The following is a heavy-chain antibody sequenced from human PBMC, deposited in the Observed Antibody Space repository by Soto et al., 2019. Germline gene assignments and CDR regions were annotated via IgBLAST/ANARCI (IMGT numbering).Heavy chain of an antibody. J-gene: IGHJ4*02. V-gene: IGHV1-69*13. D-gene: IGHD4-17*01. CDR2: IIPMFTTP. CDR1: GGTFSNYA. CDR3: ARGSLFGDYGDFDF. Sequence: RASVKVSCKVSGGTFSNYAISWVRQAPGHGLEWMGGIIPMFTTPNYAQKFEDRVTITADESTNTAYMGLRSLTSDDTAVYYCARGSLFGDYGDFDFWGQGTLVTVSS.